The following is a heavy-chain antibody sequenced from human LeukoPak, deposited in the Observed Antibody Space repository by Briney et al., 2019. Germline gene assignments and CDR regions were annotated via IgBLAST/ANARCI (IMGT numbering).Heavy chain of an antibody. CDR1: GYTFTTYY. D-gene: IGHD3-16*01. J-gene: IGHJ5*02. V-gene: IGHV1-46*01. CDR2: GNPSGGGT. CDR3: TRTLGAVADSRYWFDP. Sequence: ASVKVSCKASGYTFTTYYMHWVRQAPAQGLEGMGVGNPSGGGTSYSQMFPGRLTMTRAMSTSTVYMALSSLRSEATAVYYCTRTLGAVADSRYWFDPWGQGTLVTVSS.